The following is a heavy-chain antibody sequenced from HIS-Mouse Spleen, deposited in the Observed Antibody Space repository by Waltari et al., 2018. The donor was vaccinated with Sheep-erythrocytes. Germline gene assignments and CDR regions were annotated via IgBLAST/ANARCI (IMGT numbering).Heavy chain of an antibody. CDR1: GGTFSSYA. V-gene: IGHV1-69*04. CDR3: ARAGDTAMVNLDY. J-gene: IGHJ4*02. D-gene: IGHD5-18*01. CDR2: IIPILGIA. Sequence: QVQLVQSGAEVKKPGSSVKVSCKASGGTFSSYAISWVRQAPGQGLEWMGRIIPILGIANYAQKFQGRVTSTADKSTSTAYMELSSLRSEDTAVYYCARAGDTAMVNLDYWGQGTLVTVSS.